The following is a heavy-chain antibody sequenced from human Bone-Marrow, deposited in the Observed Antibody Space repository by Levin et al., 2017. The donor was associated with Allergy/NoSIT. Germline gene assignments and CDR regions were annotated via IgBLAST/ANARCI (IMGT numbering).Heavy chain of an antibody. CDR1: GFTFSSYG. Sequence: SCAASGFTFSSYGMHWVRQAPGKGLEWVAAISSDGSNEYYADSMKGRLTISRDNSKDTLYVQMNSLRAEDTAVYYCAKDGQTTKVTTVDYWGQGTLVTVSS. D-gene: IGHD4-17*01. CDR3: AKDGQTTKVTTVDY. V-gene: IGHV3-30*18. CDR2: ISSDGSNE. J-gene: IGHJ4*02.